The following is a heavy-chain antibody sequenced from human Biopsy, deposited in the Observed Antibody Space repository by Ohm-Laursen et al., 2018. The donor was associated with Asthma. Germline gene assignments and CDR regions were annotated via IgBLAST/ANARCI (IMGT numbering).Heavy chain of an antibody. Sequence: TQTLTLTCSFSGFSLSSSGANVNWLRQPPGKALEWLARIAWEEDKFYSTSLRTRLTISKRSSEDQVVLTMTNMGPVDTATYYCTRHNDYWGPGILVTVSS. J-gene: IGHJ4*02. CDR3: TRHNDY. D-gene: IGHD1-14*01. CDR1: GFSLSSSGAN. CDR2: IAWEEDK. V-gene: IGHV2-70*04.